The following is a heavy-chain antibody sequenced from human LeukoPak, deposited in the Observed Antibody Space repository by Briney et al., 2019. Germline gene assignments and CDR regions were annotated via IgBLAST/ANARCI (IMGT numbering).Heavy chain of an antibody. CDR1: GFTFSSYA. J-gene: IGHJ6*02. D-gene: IGHD2-2*01. CDR3: AKVVSSTTVSPYWGTYYYYYGMDV. CDR2: ISGSGGST. Sequence: GGSLRLSCAASGFTFSSYAMSWVRQAPGKGLEWVSAISGSGGSTYYADSVKGRFTISRDNSKNTLYLQMNSLRAEDTAVYYCAKVVSSTTVSPYWGTYYYYYGMDVWGQGTTVTVSS. V-gene: IGHV3-23*01.